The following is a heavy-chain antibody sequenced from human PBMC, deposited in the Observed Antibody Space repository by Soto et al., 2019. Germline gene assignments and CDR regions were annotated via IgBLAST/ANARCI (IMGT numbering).Heavy chain of an antibody. J-gene: IGHJ5*02. CDR3: ARVGTTVTTSWFDP. Sequence: QVQLVESGGGVVQPGRSLRLSCAASGFTFSSYGMHWVRQAPGKGLEWVAVIWYDGSNKYYADSVKGRFTISRDNSKNTLYLQMNSLRAEVTSVYYCARVGTTVTTSWFDPWGQGTLVTVSS. CDR1: GFTFSSYG. CDR2: IWYDGSNK. D-gene: IGHD4-4*01. V-gene: IGHV3-33*01.